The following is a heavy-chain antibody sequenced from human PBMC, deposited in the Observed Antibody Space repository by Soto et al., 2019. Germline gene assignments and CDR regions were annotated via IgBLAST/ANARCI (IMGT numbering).Heavy chain of an antibody. J-gene: IGHJ6*02. CDR3: ARETLSFGSALHV. CDR2: ITWNGGNT. Sequence: GGSLRLSCAASGFRFDDYNMHWVRQAPGKGLEWVSLITWNGGNTYYADSVKGRFTISRDGTSRSVSLQMTSLKSEDTAFYYCARETLSFGSALHVWGQGTTVTVSS. D-gene: IGHD3-3*01. CDR1: GFRFDDYN. V-gene: IGHV3-43*01.